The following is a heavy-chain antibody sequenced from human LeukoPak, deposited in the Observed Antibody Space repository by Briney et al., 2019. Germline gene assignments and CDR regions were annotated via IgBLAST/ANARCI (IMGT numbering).Heavy chain of an antibody. CDR1: GYTFTSYG. Sequence: ASVKVSCKAPGYTFTSYGISWVRQAPGQGLEWMGWISAYNGNTNYAQKLQGRVTMTTDTSTSTAYMELRSLRSDDTAVYYCARTGYCSGGSCLTSYYYYYYKDVWGKGTTVTVSS. CDR3: ARTGYCSGGSCLTSYYYYYYKDV. V-gene: IGHV1-18*01. D-gene: IGHD2-15*01. CDR2: ISAYNGNT. J-gene: IGHJ6*03.